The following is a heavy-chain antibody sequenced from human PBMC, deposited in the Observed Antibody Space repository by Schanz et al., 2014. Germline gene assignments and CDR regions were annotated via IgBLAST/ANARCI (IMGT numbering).Heavy chain of an antibody. CDR2: IIPVLNIV. CDR3: ARGRGCYDY. CDR1: GGTFSSYT. D-gene: IGHD2-21*01. Sequence: QLQLVQSGAEVKKPGSSVKVSCKLSGGTFSSYTISWMRQAPGQGLEWMVKIIPVLNIVTYAQRFQGRVSITADTSTNTADMELRSLTSKDTAVHYCARGRGCYDYWGQGTLVTVSS. V-gene: IGHV1-69*02. J-gene: IGHJ4*02.